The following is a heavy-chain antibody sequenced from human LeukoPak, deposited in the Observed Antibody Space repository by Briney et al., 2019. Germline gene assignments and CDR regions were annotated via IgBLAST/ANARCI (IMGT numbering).Heavy chain of an antibody. D-gene: IGHD3-16*02. Sequence: SETQSLTCTVSGGSISSSSYYWGWIRQPPGKGLEWIGTIYYSGSTYYNPSLKSRVTISVDTSKNQFSLKLSSVTAADTAVYYCASIGYYYYYYGMDVWGQGTTVTVSS. CDR2: IYYSGST. J-gene: IGHJ6*02. CDR1: GGSISSSSYY. V-gene: IGHV4-39*01. CDR3: ASIGYYYYYYGMDV.